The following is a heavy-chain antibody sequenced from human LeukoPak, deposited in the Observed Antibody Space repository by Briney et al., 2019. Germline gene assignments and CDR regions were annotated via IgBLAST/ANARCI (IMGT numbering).Heavy chain of an antibody. V-gene: IGHV4-59*01. CDR1: GDSIRRYF. CDR2: VHHSGTS. Sequence: SETLSLTCSVSGDSIRRYFWSWIRLSPGKGLEWIGYVHHSGTSRYKPSLESRVTMSLDTPENQFSLTLKSVTAADTALYYCAGAEIDRLRSPGTLYYIDTWGPGTLVTVSS. J-gene: IGHJ5*02. CDR3: AGAEIDRLRSPGTLYYIDT. D-gene: IGHD5-12*01.